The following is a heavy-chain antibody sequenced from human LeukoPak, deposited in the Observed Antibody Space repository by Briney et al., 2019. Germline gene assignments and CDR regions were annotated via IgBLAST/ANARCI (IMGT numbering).Heavy chain of an antibody. J-gene: IGHJ4*02. CDR2: INHSGST. Sequence: PSETLSLTCAVYGGSFSGYYWSWIRQPPGKGLEWIGEINHSGSTNYNPSLKSRVTISVDTSKNQFSLKLSSVTAADTAVYYCARGDSGYSYGSNGPHFDYWGQGTLVTVSS. CDR1: GGSFSGYY. D-gene: IGHD5-18*01. CDR3: ARGDSGYSYGSNGPHFDY. V-gene: IGHV4-34*01.